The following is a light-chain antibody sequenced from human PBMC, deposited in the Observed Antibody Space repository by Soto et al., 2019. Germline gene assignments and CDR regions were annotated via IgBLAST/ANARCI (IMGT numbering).Light chain of an antibody. J-gene: IGKJ4*01. CDR1: QGITIY. CDR2: AAS. V-gene: IGKV1-9*01. CDR3: QQLSSYPPT. Sequence: IQLTQSPSSLSASVGDRVTITCRASQGITIYLAWYQQKPGEAPRLLVYAASRLQSGVPSRFSGTGYGTDFTLTIGSLQPEDSATYYCQQLSSYPPTFGGVTTVEIK.